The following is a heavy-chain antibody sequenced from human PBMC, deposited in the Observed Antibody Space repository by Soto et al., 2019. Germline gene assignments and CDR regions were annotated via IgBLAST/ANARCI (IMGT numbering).Heavy chain of an antibody. CDR2: IWYDGSNK. J-gene: IGHJ4*02. D-gene: IGHD1-26*01. V-gene: IGHV3-33*01. CDR1: GFTFNNFG. CDR3: ARAPDLYSGTYDFDY. Sequence: QVQLVESGGGVVQPGRSLRLSCAASGFTFNNFGIHWVRQAPGKGLEWVAVIWYDGSNKFYADSVKGRFTISRDNSKNTLYLQMNSLRVDDTAVYYCARAPDLYSGTYDFDYWGQGTLVTVSS.